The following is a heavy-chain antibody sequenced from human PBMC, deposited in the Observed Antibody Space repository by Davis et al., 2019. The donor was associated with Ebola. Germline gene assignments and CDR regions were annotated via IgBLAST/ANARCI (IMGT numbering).Heavy chain of an antibody. D-gene: IGHD3-3*01. CDR1: GGTFSSYA. CDR3: ASTPGFGVAGPLWD. CDR2: IIPIFGTA. J-gene: IGHJ4*02. Sequence: SVKVSCKASGGTFSSYAISWVRQAPGQGLEWMGGIIPIFGTANYAQKFQGRVTITADESTSTVYMELSSLRSEDTAVYYCASTPGFGVAGPLWDWGQGTLVTVSS. V-gene: IGHV1-69*13.